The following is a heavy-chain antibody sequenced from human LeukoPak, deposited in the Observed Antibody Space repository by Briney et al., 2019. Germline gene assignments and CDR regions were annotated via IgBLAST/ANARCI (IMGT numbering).Heavy chain of an antibody. D-gene: IGHD2-8*01. V-gene: IGHV3-7*04. CDR2: INQDGTEK. CDR1: GFTFNTYW. Sequence: GGSLRLSCEASGFTFNTYWMSWVRQVPGKGLEWVANINQDGTEKHYVDSVRGRFTISRDNAKNSLFLQMNSLRAEDTAVYFCARASYCSNGVCYLVEYWGQGTLVTVSS. J-gene: IGHJ4*02. CDR3: ARASYCSNGVCYLVEY.